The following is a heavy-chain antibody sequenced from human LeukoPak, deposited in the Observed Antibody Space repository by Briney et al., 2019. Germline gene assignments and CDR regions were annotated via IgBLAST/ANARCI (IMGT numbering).Heavy chain of an antibody. CDR3: ATPSPYYDILTGYYSSRPYYGMDV. J-gene: IGHJ6*02. V-gene: IGHV1-24*01. CDR1: GYTHTELS. Sequence: ASVKVSCKVSGYTHTELSMHWVRQAPGKGLEWMGGFDPEDGETIYAQKFQGRVTMTEDTSTDTAYMELSSLRSEDTAVYYCATPSPYYDILTGYYSSRPYYGMDVWGQGTTVTVSS. D-gene: IGHD3-9*01. CDR2: FDPEDGET.